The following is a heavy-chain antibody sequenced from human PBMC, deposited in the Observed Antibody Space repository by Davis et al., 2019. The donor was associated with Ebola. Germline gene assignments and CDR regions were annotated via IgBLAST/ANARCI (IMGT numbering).Heavy chain of an antibody. J-gene: IGHJ6*02. CDR3: ASSRDMYSSSWYRFRHTPWGSNYGMDV. D-gene: IGHD6-13*01. Sequence: AASVKVSCKASGYTFTSYGISWVRQAPGQGLEWMGWISAYNGNTNYAQKHQGRVTMTTDTSTSTAYMELRSLRSDDTAVYYCASSRDMYSSSWYRFRHTPWGSNYGMDVWGQGTTVTVSS. CDR1: GYTFTSYG. V-gene: IGHV1-18*01. CDR2: ISAYNGNT.